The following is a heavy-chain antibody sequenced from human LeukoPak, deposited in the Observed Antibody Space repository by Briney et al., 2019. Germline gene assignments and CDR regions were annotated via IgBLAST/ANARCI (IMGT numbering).Heavy chain of an antibody. CDR1: GDSVSSNSAA. D-gene: IGHD2-15*01. V-gene: IGHV6-1*01. CDR2: TFYRSKWYY. Sequence: SQTLSLTCAVSGDSVSSNSAAWNWIRQSPWRGLEWLGRTFYRSKWYYEYAPSVKSRITINPDTSKNQFSLQLNSVTPEDTAVYYCAKATVCGGGNCDFDYWGQGTLVTVSS. CDR3: AKATVCGGGNCDFDY. J-gene: IGHJ4*02.